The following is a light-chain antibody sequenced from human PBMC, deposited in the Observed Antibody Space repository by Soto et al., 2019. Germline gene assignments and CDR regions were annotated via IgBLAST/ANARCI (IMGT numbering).Light chain of an antibody. CDR2: EVS. V-gene: IGLV2-14*01. CDR1: SSDVGGYNY. J-gene: IGLJ2*01. CDR3: SSYTISSVV. Sequence: QSALTQPASVSGSPGQSITISCTGTSSDVGGYNYVSWYQQHPGKAPKLMIYEVSNRPSGVSNRFSGSKSGITASLTISGLQADDEADYYCSSYTISSVVFGGGTKLTVL.